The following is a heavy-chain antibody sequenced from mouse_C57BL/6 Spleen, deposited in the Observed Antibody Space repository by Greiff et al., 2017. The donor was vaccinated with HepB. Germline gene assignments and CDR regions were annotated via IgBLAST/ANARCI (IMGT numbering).Heavy chain of an antibody. V-gene: IGHV10-1*01. D-gene: IGHD1-1*01. CDR2: IRSKSNNYAT. Sequence: EVMLVESGGGLVQPKGSLKLSCAASGFSFNTYAMNWVRQAPGKGLEWVARIRSKSNNYATYYADSVKDRFTISRDDSESMLYLQMNNLKTEDTAMYYCVGGTTVVAPFDYWGQGTTLTVSS. CDR1: GFSFNTYA. J-gene: IGHJ2*01. CDR3: VGGTTVVAPFDY.